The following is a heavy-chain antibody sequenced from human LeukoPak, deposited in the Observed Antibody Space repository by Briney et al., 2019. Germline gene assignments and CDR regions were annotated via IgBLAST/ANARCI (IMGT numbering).Heavy chain of an antibody. Sequence: GGSLRLSCAASGFTFSTYSMSWVRQAPGKGLEWVSSISDNSYWIYYADSVEGRFIISRDNAKNSLYLQMNSLRAEDTAVYYSANLRACGSTSWPYFDDWRQRTMVSV. CDR3: ANLRACGSTSWPYFDD. J-gene: IGHJ4*02. CDR1: GFTFSTYS. V-gene: IGHV3-21*01. D-gene: IGHD2-2*01. CDR2: ISDNSYWI.